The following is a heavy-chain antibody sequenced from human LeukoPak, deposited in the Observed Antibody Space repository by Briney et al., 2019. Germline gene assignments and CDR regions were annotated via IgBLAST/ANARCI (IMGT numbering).Heavy chain of an antibody. D-gene: IGHD1-26*01. CDR3: TTSPDSGANVFDI. CDR1: GFTFSDYY. Sequence: GGSLRLSCAGSGFTFSDYYIDWVRRAPGKGLEWVGRMRNKANRYTTENAASVTGRFTISRDDSKKLVFLQMNSLKIEDTAVYYCTTSPDSGANVFDIWGQGTRVTVSS. V-gene: IGHV3-72*01. CDR2: MRNKANRYTT. J-gene: IGHJ3*02.